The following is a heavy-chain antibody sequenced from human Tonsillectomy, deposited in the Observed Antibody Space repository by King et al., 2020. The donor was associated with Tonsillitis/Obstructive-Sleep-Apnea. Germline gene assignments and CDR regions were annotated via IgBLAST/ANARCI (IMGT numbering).Heavy chain of an antibody. CDR3: ARVPGGSGYDYRTKDWYYYYYMDV. CDR2: IYYSGST. V-gene: IGHV4-59*01. D-gene: IGHD5-12*01. Sequence: VQLQESGPGLVKPSETLSLTCTVSGGSISSYYWSWIRQPPGKGLEWIGYIYYSGSTNYNPSLKSRVTISVDTSKNQFSLKLSSVTAADTAVYYCARVPGGSGYDYRTKDWYYYYYMDVWGTGTTVTVSS. CDR1: GGSISSYY. J-gene: IGHJ6*03.